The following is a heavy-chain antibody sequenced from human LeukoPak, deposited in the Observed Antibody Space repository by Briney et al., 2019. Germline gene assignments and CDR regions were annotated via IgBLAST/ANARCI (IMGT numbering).Heavy chain of an antibody. J-gene: IGHJ4*02. Sequence: PSETLSLTCTVTGYSISSGYYWGWIRQPPGKGLEWIGSIYHSGSTYYNPSLKSRVTISVDTSKNQFSLKLSSVTAADTAVYYCARVLPGMEDDYWGQGTLVTVSS. CDR2: IYHSGST. CDR1: GYSISSGYY. D-gene: IGHD1-1*01. V-gene: IGHV4-38-2*02. CDR3: ARVLPGMEDDY.